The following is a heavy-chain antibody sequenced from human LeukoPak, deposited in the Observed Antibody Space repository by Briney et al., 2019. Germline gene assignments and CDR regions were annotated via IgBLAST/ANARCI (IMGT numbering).Heavy chain of an antibody. CDR3: ARGVSGSYVFDS. V-gene: IGHV4-59*13. J-gene: IGHJ4*02. D-gene: IGHD3-16*01. CDR1: GGPISSYH. CDR2: IYYSGGT. Sequence: SETLSLTCTVSGGPISSYHWSWIRQPPGKGLEWIGYIYYSGGTNYNPSLKSRVSISVDTPKNQFCLKLNSVTAADTAAYYCARGVSGSYVFDSWGQGTLVTVSS.